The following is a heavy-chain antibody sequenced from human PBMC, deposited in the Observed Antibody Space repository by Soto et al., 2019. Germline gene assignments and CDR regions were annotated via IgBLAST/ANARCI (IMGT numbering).Heavy chain of an antibody. CDR1: GFTFSSYA. CDR3: ARDRGYYFDY. J-gene: IGHJ4*02. V-gene: IGHV3-30-3*01. D-gene: IGHD3-22*01. Sequence: GGSLRLSCAASGFTFSSYAMHWVRQAPGKGLEWVAVISYDGSNKYYADSVKGRFTISRDNSKNTLYLQMNSLRAEDTAVYYCARDRGYYFDYWGQGTLVTVSS. CDR2: ISYDGSNK.